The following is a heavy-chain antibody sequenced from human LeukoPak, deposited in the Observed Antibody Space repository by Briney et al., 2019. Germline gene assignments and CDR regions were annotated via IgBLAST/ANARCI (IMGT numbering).Heavy chain of an antibody. CDR3: AIMINSGSSLFAAFDI. V-gene: IGHV1-24*01. J-gene: IGHJ3*02. Sequence: ASVKVSCKVSGYTLTELSMHWVRQAPGKGLEWMGGFDPEDGETIYAQKFQGRVTMTEDTSTDTAYMELSSLRSEDTAVYYCAIMINSGSSLFAAFDIWGQGTMVTVSS. D-gene: IGHD1-26*01. CDR1: GYTLTELS. CDR2: FDPEDGET.